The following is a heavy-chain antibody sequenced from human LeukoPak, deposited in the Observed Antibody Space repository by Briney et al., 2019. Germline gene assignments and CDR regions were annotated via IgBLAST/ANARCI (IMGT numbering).Heavy chain of an antibody. CDR2: IKQDGSEK. J-gene: IGHJ4*02. V-gene: IGHV3-7*04. Sequence: PGGSLRLSCAASGFTFSSYWMSWVRQAPGKGREWVANIKQDGSEKYYVDSVKGRFTISRDNAKNSLYPQMNSLRAEDTAVYYCARDNGYAGIDYWGQGTLVTVSS. CDR3: ARDNGYAGIDY. CDR1: GFTFSSYW. D-gene: IGHD5-18*01.